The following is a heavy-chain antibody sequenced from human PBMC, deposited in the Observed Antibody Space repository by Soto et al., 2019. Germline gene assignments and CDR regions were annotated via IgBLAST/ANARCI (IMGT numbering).Heavy chain of an antibody. Sequence: PGGPLRLSCAASGFTFSSYGMHWVRQAPGKGLEWVAVISYDGSNKYYADSVKGRFTISRDNSKNTLYLQMNSLRAEDTAVYYCAKTGNDYYDSSGHFDYWGQGTLVTVSS. V-gene: IGHV3-30*18. CDR2: ISYDGSNK. D-gene: IGHD3-22*01. CDR1: GFTFSSYG. CDR3: AKTGNDYYDSSGHFDY. J-gene: IGHJ4*02.